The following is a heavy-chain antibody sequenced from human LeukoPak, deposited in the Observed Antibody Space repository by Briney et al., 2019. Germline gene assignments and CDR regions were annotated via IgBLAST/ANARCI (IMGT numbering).Heavy chain of an antibody. J-gene: IGHJ4*02. Sequence: SETLSLACAVSGYSISSSYWWGWIRQPPGKGPEWIGYIYYSGRTYYNPSLKSRVTMSVDTSKNQFSLKLSSVTAVDTAVYYCARKPDGHFPFDYWGQGTLVTVSS. D-gene: IGHD1-14*01. CDR3: ARKPDGHFPFDY. CDR1: GYSISSSYW. CDR2: IYYSGRT. V-gene: IGHV4-28*01.